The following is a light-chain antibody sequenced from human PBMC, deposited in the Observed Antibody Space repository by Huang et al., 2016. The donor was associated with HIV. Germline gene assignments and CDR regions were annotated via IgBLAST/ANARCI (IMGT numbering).Light chain of an antibody. Sequence: EIVMTQSPGTLSLSPGERATLSCRPSQSVSSNLAWYQHKPGQAPRLLIYGASTWATGVPARFSGSGSGTEFTLTISSLQSDDFVVYYCQQYQDWPRTFGQGTKVEIK. CDR3: QQYQDWPRT. CDR2: GAS. J-gene: IGKJ1*01. V-gene: IGKV3-15*01. CDR1: QSVSSN.